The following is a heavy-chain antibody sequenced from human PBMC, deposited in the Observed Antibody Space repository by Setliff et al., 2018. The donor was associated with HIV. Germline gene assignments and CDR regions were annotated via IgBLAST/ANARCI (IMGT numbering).Heavy chain of an antibody. CDR3: ARVGYHGSGRYSFDY. D-gene: IGHD3-10*01. Sequence: SETLSLTCTVSGGSISSGSYYWSWIRQPAGKGLEWIGHIHTSGSTKYNPSLKSRVTISADASKNQFSLNLSSVTAAETAVYYCARVGYHGSGRYSFDYWGQGTLVTVSS. V-gene: IGHV4-61*09. CDR2: IHTSGST. J-gene: IGHJ4*02. CDR1: GGSISSGSYY.